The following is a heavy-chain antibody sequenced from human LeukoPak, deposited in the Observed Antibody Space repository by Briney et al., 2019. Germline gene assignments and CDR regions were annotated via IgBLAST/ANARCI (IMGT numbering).Heavy chain of an antibody. CDR1: GGSFSGYY. CDR3: ARGRGYSYGFSFDY. Sequence: SETLSLTCAVYGGSFSGYYWSWIRQPPGKGLEWIGEINHSGSTNYNPSLKSRVTISVDTSKNQFSLKLRSVTAADTAVYYCARGRGYSYGFSFDYWGQGTLVTVSS. D-gene: IGHD5-18*01. V-gene: IGHV4-34*01. J-gene: IGHJ4*02. CDR2: INHSGST.